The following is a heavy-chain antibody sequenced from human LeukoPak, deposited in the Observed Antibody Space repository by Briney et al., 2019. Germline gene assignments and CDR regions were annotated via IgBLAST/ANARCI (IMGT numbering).Heavy chain of an antibody. Sequence: ASVNVSCKASGYTFTSYGISWVRQAPGQGLEWMGWISAYNGNTNYAQKLQGRVTMTTDTSTSTAYMGLRSLRSDDTAVYYCARVGATGGYPDYWGQGTLVTVSS. CDR2: ISAYNGNT. J-gene: IGHJ4*02. D-gene: IGHD1-26*01. V-gene: IGHV1-18*01. CDR1: GYTFTSYG. CDR3: ARVGATGGYPDY.